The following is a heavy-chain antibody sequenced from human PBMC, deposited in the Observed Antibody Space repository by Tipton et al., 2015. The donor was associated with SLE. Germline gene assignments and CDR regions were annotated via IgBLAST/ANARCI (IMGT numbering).Heavy chain of an antibody. Sequence: GLVKPSETLSLRCAVSGGSTYSYFWNWIRQPPGKGLEWIGRIYTSGSTHYNPSLMSRVTMSVDTSKNQFSLKLTSVTAADTAVYYCARGRIAVAGNHFDYWGQGTLVTVSS. D-gene: IGHD6-19*01. V-gene: IGHV4-4*07. CDR3: ARGRIAVAGNHFDY. CDR1: GGSTYSYF. J-gene: IGHJ4*02. CDR2: IYTSGST.